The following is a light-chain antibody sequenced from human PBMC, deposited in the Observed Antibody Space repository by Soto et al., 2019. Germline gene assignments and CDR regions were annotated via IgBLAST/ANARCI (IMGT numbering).Light chain of an antibody. Sequence: EIVMTQAPATLSVSPGDRATLSCRASQSVISTYLAWYQQKPGQAPRLLIYEASNRATGIPARFSGSGSGTDFTLTISSLEPEDFAVYYCQQRSNWPPWTFGQGTKVDIK. CDR2: EAS. V-gene: IGKV3-11*01. J-gene: IGKJ1*01. CDR1: QSVISTY. CDR3: QQRSNWPPWT.